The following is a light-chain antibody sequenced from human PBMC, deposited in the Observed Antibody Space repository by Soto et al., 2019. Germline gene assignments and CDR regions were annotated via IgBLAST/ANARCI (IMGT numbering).Light chain of an antibody. CDR1: SSDVGYYDY. Sequence: QSALTQPPSASGFPGQSVTISCTGTSSDVGYYDYVSWYQHHPGKAPKLVIYEVTKRPSGVPDRVSASKSGNTASLTVSGLRAEDEADYYCSSSAGSNNFVFGSGTKVTVL. V-gene: IGLV2-8*01. CDR3: SSSAGSNNFV. J-gene: IGLJ1*01. CDR2: EVT.